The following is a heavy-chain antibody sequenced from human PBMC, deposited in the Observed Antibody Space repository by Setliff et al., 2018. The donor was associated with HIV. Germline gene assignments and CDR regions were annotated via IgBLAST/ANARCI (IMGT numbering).Heavy chain of an antibody. V-gene: IGHV4-61*09. CDR3: ARGRGSY. CDR2: IHTSGNA. D-gene: IGHD1-26*01. J-gene: IGHJ4*02. Sequence: SETLSLTCTVSGGSISSGTYFWSWIRQPAGKGLEWIGHIHTSGNANYNPSLNSRVTISVDTSKNHFSLKLSSVTAADTAVYYCARGRGSYWGQGTLVTVSS. CDR1: GGSISSGTYF.